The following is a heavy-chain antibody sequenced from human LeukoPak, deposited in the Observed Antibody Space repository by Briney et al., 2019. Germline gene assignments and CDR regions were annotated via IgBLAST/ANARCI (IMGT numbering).Heavy chain of an antibody. J-gene: IGHJ4*02. CDR2: VTSSGSAI. D-gene: IGHD1-14*01. V-gene: IGHV3-11*01. CDR3: ARGITVADLFDY. CDR1: GFTFSDCY. Sequence: GGSLRLSCAASGFTFSDCYMSWLSQAPGKGLEWVSSVTSSGSAIFYADSVKGRFTISRDNAKNSLYLQMNSLRAEDTALYYCARGITVADLFDYWGQGTLVTVSS.